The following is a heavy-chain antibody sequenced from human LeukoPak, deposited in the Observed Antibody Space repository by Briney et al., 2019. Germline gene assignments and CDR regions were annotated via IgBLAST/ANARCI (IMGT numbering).Heavy chain of an antibody. CDR2: ISAYNGNT. V-gene: IGHV1-18*01. J-gene: IGHJ5*02. CDR1: GYTFTTYG. D-gene: IGHD3-9*01. Sequence: ASVKVSCKASGYTFTTYGITWVRQTPGQGLEWMGWISAYNGNTNYAQNFQGRATMTTDTSTSTAYMELRSLRSDDTAVYYCARLGENGLLTGYFYPWGQGTLVTVSS. CDR3: ARLGENGLLTGYFYP.